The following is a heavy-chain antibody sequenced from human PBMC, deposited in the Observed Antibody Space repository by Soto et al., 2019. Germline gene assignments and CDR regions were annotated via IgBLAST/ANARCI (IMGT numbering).Heavy chain of an antibody. CDR2: IYYSGST. V-gene: IGHV4-30-4*01. D-gene: IGHD3-10*01. J-gene: IGHJ4*02. CDR3: ARARGFGELPTDY. Sequence: SETLSLTCTVSGGSISSGDYYWSWIRQPPGKGLEWIGYIYYSGSTYYNPSLKSRVTISVDTSKNQFSLKLSSVTAADTAVYYCARARGFGELPTDYWGQGTLVTVSS. CDR1: GGSISSGDYY.